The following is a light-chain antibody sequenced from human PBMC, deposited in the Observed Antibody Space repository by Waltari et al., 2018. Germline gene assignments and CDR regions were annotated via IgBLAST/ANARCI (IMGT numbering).Light chain of an antibody. CDR1: RSDVGGHDY. CDR3: CSYAGSYTV. J-gene: IGLJ2*01. Sequence: QSALTQPRSVSGSPGQSVTLSCTGTRSDVGGHDYVPWYQQHPGKAPKLMIYDVSKRPSGVPDRFSGSKSGNTASLTISGLQAEDEADYYCCSYAGSYTVFGGGTKLTVL. V-gene: IGLV2-11*01. CDR2: DVS.